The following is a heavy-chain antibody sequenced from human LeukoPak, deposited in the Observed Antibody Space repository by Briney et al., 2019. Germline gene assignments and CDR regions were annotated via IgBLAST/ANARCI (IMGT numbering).Heavy chain of an antibody. CDR1: GFTFSSYA. CDR2: ISYDGSNK. Sequence: QPGGSLRLSCAASGFTFSSYAMHWVRQAPGKGLEWVAVISYDGSNKYYADSVKGRFTISRDNSKNTLYLQMNSLRAEDTAVYYCARSGFLEWLWGALDYWGQGTLVTVSS. V-gene: IGHV3-30-3*01. CDR3: ARSGFLEWLWGALDY. J-gene: IGHJ4*02. D-gene: IGHD3-3*01.